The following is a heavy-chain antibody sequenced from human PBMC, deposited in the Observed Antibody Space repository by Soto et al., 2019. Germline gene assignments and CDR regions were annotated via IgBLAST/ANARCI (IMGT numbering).Heavy chain of an antibody. V-gene: IGHV1-69*12. D-gene: IGHD1-1*01. CDR3: AREGYTFGPGAVRGAFDI. CDR1: GGTFGSNA. CDR2: IIPIFGTT. Sequence: QVQLVQSGAELKKPGSSVKVSCKASGGTFGSNAISWVRQAPGQGLEWMGWIIPIFGTTNNGQKFQGRVTITADESTNTAYMELSSLRSEDTAIYYCAREGYTFGPGAVRGAFDIWGQGTMVTVSS. J-gene: IGHJ3*02.